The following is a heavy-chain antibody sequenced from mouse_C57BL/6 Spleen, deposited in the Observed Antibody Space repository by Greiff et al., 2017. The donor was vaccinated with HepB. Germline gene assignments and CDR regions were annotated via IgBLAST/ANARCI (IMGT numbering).Heavy chain of an antibody. V-gene: IGHV5-16*01. CDR2: INYDGSST. CDR3: AREYDYDEGYYAMDF. J-gene: IGHJ4*01. Sequence: EVKLVESEGGLVQPGSSMKLSCTASGFTFSDYYMAWVRQVPEKGLEWVANINYDGSSTYYLDSLKSRFIISRDNAKNILYLQMSSLKSEDTATYYCAREYDYDEGYYAMDFWGQGTSVTVSS. D-gene: IGHD2-4*01. CDR1: GFTFSDYY.